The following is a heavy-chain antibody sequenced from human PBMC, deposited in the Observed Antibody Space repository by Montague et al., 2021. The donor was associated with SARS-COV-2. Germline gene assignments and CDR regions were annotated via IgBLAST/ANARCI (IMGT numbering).Heavy chain of an antibody. CDR2: INHSGST. CDR1: GGSFSGYY. J-gene: IGHJ6*02. Sequence: SETLSLTCAVYGGSFSGYYWSWIRQPPGKGLEWIGEINHSGSTNYNPSXXSRVTISVDTSKNQFSLKLSSVTAADTAVYYCARGRTVTTFYYYYYHGMDVWGQGTTVTVSS. D-gene: IGHD4-17*01. CDR3: ARGRTVTTFYYYYYHGMDV. V-gene: IGHV4-34*01.